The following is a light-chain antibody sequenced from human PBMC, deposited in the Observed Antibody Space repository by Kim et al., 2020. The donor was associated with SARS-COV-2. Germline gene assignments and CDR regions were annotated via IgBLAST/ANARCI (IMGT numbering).Light chain of an antibody. Sequence: WSPGERATLSCRASESVSGSLVWYQQKPGRAPRLVIYNTFNRATGIPARFSGSGSGTDFTLTISSLEPEDFAVYYCQQRTSWPLTFGGGTKVDIK. CDR3: QQRTSWPLT. CDR1: ESVSGS. CDR2: NTF. J-gene: IGKJ4*01. V-gene: IGKV3-11*01.